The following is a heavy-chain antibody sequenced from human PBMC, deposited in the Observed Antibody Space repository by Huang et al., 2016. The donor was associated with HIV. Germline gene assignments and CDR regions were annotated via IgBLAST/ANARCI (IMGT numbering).Heavy chain of an antibody. Sequence: QVQLQESGPGLVKPSETLSLTCTVSGGSISTHYWSWIRQPPGKGLEWIGSIDYSGSTNYSPSIKSRVTILLDTSKNQFSLRVNSVTAADTAMYYCARDHHDFWRGYRRMYFFDHWGQGTLVTVSS. CDR2: IDYSGST. J-gene: IGHJ4*02. CDR3: ARDHHDFWRGYRRMYFFDH. D-gene: IGHD3-3*01. CDR1: GGSISTHY. V-gene: IGHV4-59*11.